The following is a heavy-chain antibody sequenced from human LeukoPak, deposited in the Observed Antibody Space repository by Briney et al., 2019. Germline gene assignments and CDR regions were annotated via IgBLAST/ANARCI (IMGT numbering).Heavy chain of an antibody. CDR2: MKPDGSEK. D-gene: IGHD3-10*01. J-gene: IGHJ4*02. V-gene: IGHV3-7*05. Sequence: PGGSLRLSCAASGFTFGNYWMNWVRQAPGKGLEWVANMKPDGSEKNYVASVKGRFTISRDNAENSLFLQMNSLRADETAVYYCARAAGELLPFDYFDYWGQGTLVTVSS. CDR3: ARAAGELLPFDYFDY. CDR1: GFTFGNYW.